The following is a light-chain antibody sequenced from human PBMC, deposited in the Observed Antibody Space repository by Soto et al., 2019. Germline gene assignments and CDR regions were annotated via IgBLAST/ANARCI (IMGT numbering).Light chain of an antibody. J-gene: IGKJ1*01. CDR2: ASS. V-gene: IGKV1-39*01. Sequence: DIQMPQSPSSLSASVGDRVTITCRASQSISSYLNWYQQKPGKAPKLLIYASSSLQSGVPSRFSGSGSGTDFTLTISSLPPEDSATYYYQHYYCYPTFGQGTKVDI. CDR3: QHYYCYPT. CDR1: QSISSY.